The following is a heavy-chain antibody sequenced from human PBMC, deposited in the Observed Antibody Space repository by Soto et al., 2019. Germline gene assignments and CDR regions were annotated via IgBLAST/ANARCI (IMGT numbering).Heavy chain of an antibody. CDR3: ASVPHRTYYGMDV. CDR1: GGALKSYS. J-gene: IGHJ6*02. CDR2: ITPIYGVT. Sequence: ASVKVSCKPSGGALKSYSINWVRQAHGLGLEGVGGITPIYGVTNYAQKLKERIKMSAEESMSEAYMELSSLTSDDTGEYCCASVPHRTYYGMDVLGRGTRVTVSS. V-gene: IGHV1-69*13.